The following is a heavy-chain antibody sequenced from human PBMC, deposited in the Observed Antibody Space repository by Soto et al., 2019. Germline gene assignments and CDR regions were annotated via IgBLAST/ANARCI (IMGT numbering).Heavy chain of an antibody. Sequence: GGSLRLSCAASGSTFSSYAMSWVRQAPGKGLEWVSAISGSGGSTYYADSVKGRFTISRDNSKNTLYLQMNSLRAEDTAVYYCAKETAPDYYGSGSYYNGFDYWGQGTLVTVSS. CDR1: GSTFSSYA. V-gene: IGHV3-23*01. CDR2: ISGSGGST. CDR3: AKETAPDYYGSGSYYNGFDY. D-gene: IGHD3-10*01. J-gene: IGHJ4*02.